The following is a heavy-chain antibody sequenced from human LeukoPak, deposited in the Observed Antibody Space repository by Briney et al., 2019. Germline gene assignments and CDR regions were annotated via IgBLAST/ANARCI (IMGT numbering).Heavy chain of an antibody. CDR1: GFTFSGSA. CDR2: IRSKANSYAT. Sequence: GGSLRLSCAASGFTFSGSAMHWVRQASGKGLEWVGRIRSKANSYATAYAASVKGRFTISRDDSKNTAYLQMNSLKTEDTAVYYCARGGYGSGSYYNVYYWGQGTLVTVSS. V-gene: IGHV3-73*01. D-gene: IGHD3-10*01. J-gene: IGHJ4*02. CDR3: ARGGYGSGSYYNVYY.